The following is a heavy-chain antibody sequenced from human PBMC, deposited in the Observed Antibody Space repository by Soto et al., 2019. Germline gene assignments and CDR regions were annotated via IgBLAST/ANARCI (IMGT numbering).Heavy chain of an antibody. CDR1: GGTFSSYA. CDR2: IIPIFGTA. J-gene: IGHJ6*02. CDR3: AKSPSIRVVVVAATYYYYGMDV. V-gene: IGHV1-69*13. Sequence: GASVKVSCKASGGTFSSYAISWVRQAPGQGLEWMGGIIPIFGTANYAQKFQGRVTITADESTSTAYMELSSLRSEDTAVYYCAKSPSIRVVVVAATYYYYGMDVWGQGTTVTVSS. D-gene: IGHD2-15*01.